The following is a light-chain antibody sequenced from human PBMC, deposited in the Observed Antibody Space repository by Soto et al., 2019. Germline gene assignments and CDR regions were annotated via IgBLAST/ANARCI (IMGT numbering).Light chain of an antibody. Sequence: TQSPATLSLSPGEPATLSCRASRHVYINALAWYQQKPGKAPKLLIYKASTLKSGVPSRFSGSGSGTEFTLTISSLQPDDFATYYCQHYNSYSEAFGQGTKVELK. V-gene: IGKV1-5*03. J-gene: IGKJ1*01. CDR3: QHYNSYSEA. CDR2: KAS. CDR1: RHVYIN.